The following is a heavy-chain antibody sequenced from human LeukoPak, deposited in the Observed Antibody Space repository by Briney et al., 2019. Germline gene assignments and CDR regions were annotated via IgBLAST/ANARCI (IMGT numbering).Heavy chain of an antibody. D-gene: IGHD3-3*01. Sequence: SGGSLRLSCAASGFTFGSYWMHWVRQAPGKGLVWVSRINSDGSSTSYADSVKGRFTISRDNAKNTLYLQMNSLRAEDTAVYYCARERRIFRYWFDPWGQGTLVTVSS. J-gene: IGHJ5*02. CDR3: ARERRIFRYWFDP. CDR2: INSDGSST. CDR1: GFTFGSYW. V-gene: IGHV3-74*01.